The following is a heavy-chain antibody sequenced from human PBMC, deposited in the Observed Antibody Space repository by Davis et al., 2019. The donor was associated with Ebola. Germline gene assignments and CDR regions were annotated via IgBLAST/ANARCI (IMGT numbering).Heavy chain of an antibody. CDR2: IYLSGSS. D-gene: IGHD6-19*01. V-gene: IGHV4-39*01. Sequence: MPSETLSLTCTVSGGSISSSSYYYGWTRQPPGKGLEWIANIYLSGSSYYNPSLRSRVTVSIDTSKIHFSLRLRSVTSADTAVYYCARHAGYSSAWVYWGQGALVTVSA. CDR3: ARHAGYSSAWVY. J-gene: IGHJ4*02. CDR1: GGSISSSSYY.